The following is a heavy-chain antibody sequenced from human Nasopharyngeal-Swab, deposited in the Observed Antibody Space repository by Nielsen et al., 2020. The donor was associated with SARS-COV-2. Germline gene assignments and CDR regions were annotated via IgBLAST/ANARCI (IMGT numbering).Heavy chain of an antibody. D-gene: IGHD3-3*01. CDR3: AHSYDFWSGHYSYGMDV. CDR1: GFSLSTTGVG. J-gene: IGHJ6*02. V-gene: IGHV2-5*01. Sequence: SGPTLVKPTQTLTLTCTFSGFSLSTTGVGVGWIRQPPGKALEWLAVIYWNDGKRYSPSLGSRLTITKDNSKQQVVLIMTNMDPVDTATYYCAHSYDFWSGHYSYGMDVWGQGTTVTVSS. CDR2: IYWNDGK.